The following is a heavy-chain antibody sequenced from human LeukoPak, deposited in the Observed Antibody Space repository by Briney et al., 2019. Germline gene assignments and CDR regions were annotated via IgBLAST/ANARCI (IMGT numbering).Heavy chain of an antibody. V-gene: IGHV4-38-2*02. CDR3: ASQYFLILSLYYFDY. D-gene: IGHD3-10*02. Sequence: PSETLPLTCTVSGYSISSGYYWGWIRQPPGKGLEWIGSIYYSGSTYYNPSLKSRVTISVDTSKNQLSLKLSSVTAADTAVYYCASQYFLILSLYYFDYWGQGTLVTVSS. CDR1: GYSISSGYY. CDR2: IYYSGST. J-gene: IGHJ4*02.